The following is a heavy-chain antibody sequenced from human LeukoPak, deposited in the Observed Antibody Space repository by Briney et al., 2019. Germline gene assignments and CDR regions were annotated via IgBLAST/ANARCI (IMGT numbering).Heavy chain of an antibody. J-gene: IGHJ4*02. V-gene: IGHV1-69*05. Sequence: SVKVSCKASGGTFISYAISWVRQAPGQGLEWMGRIIPIFGTANYAQKFQGRVTITTDESTSTAYMELSSLRSEDTAVYYCARGSYDSSGVSFDYWGQGTLVTVSS. CDR2: IIPIFGTA. D-gene: IGHD3-22*01. CDR3: ARGSYDSSGVSFDY. CDR1: GGTFISYA.